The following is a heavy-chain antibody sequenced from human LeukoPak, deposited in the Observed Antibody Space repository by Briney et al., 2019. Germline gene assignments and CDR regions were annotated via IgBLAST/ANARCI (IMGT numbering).Heavy chain of an antibody. CDR3: ARDGFGDIVVVPAANYYYYYMDV. CDR1: GYTFTGYY. J-gene: IGHJ6*03. Sequence: AASVKVSCKASGYTFTGYYMHWVRQAPGQGLEWMGWINPNSSATNYAQKFQGRVTMTRDTSISTAYMELSRLRSDDTAVYYCARDGFGDIVVVPAANYYYYYMDVWGKGTTVTVSS. D-gene: IGHD2-2*01. V-gene: IGHV1-2*02. CDR2: INPNSSAT.